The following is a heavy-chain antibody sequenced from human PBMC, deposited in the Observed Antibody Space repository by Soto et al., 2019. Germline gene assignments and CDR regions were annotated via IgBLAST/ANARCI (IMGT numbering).Heavy chain of an antibody. Sequence: PSETLSLTCTVSGGSIRSGSYYRGWIRQPPGKGLEWIGTISYNGNTYYNPSLRSRVTISVDTSKDQFSLKLSSVTAADTAVYYCARHAPFSSSWFDYWGHGTLVT. D-gene: IGHD6-13*01. CDR1: GGSIRSGSYY. CDR2: ISYNGNT. J-gene: IGHJ5*01. V-gene: IGHV4-39*01. CDR3: ARHAPFSSSWFDY.